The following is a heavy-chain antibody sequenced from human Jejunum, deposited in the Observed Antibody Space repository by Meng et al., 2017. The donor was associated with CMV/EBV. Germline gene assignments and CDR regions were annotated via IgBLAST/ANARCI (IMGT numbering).Heavy chain of an antibody. J-gene: IGHJ5*02. V-gene: IGHV3-7*01. CDR1: GFIFSNYY. D-gene: IGHD3-3*01. CDR3: ARGSGFLIDA. CDR2: INQDGSKI. Sequence: ASGFIFSNYYMSWVRQARGKGLGWVANINQDGSKIFYMGSVKGRFTISRDNAKNSLYLQMNSLRAEDTAVYYCARGSGFLIDAWGQGTLVTVSS.